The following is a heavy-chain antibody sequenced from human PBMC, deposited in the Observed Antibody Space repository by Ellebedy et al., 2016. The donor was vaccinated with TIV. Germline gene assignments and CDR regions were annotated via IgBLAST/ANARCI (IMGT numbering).Heavy chain of an antibody. CDR1: GFTFSSYW. CDR2: IKQDGSEK. Sequence: GGSLRLSCGASGFTFSSYWMSWVRQAPGKGLEWVANIKQDGSEKYYVDSVRGRFIISRDNAKNSLYLHLNSLRAEDTAMYYCATDGSYGDYLSPTHAFVIWGQGTMVTVSS. V-gene: IGHV3-7*01. CDR3: ATDGSYGDYLSPTHAFVI. J-gene: IGHJ3*02. D-gene: IGHD4-17*01.